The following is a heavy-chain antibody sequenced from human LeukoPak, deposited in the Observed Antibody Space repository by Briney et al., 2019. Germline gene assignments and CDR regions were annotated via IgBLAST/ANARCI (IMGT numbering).Heavy chain of an antibody. CDR2: IKEDGSEK. J-gene: IGHJ5*02. D-gene: IGHD3-10*01. V-gene: IGHV3-7*01. CDR3: ARGGSWFAP. Sequence: GGSLRLSCGVSGFTFSVYWMSWVSQAPGKGLEWVANIKEDGSEKYYVDSVKGRFTISRDNAKNSLYLQMSSLRAEDTAVYYCARGGSWFAPWGQGTLVTVSS. CDR1: GFTFSVYW.